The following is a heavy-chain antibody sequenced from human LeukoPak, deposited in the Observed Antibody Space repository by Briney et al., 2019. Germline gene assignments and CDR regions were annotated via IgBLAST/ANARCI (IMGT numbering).Heavy chain of an antibody. CDR1: GFTFSSYA. J-gene: IGHJ6*02. Sequence: GGSLRLFCAASGFTFSSYAMSWVRQAPGKGLEWVSAISGSGGSTYYADSVKGRFTISRDNSKNTLYLQMNSLRAEDTAVYYFAKNRGGYRGDTPPPPGMDVWGQGTTVTVSS. V-gene: IGHV3-23*01. CDR2: ISGSGGST. CDR3: AKNRGGYRGDTPPPPGMDV. D-gene: IGHD1-26*01.